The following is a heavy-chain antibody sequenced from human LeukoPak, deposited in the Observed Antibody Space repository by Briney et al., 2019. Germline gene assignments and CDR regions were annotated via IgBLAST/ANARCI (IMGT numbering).Heavy chain of an antibody. V-gene: IGHV3-23*01. Sequence: GGSLRLPCAASGFTFSSYAMSWVRQAPGKGLEWVSAISGSGGSTYYADSVKGRFTISRDNSKNTLYLQMNSLRAEDTAVYYCAKVGMTIFGVVTAYGMDVWGQGTTVTVSS. D-gene: IGHD3-3*01. CDR2: ISGSGGST. CDR1: GFTFSSYA. J-gene: IGHJ6*02. CDR3: AKVGMTIFGVVTAYGMDV.